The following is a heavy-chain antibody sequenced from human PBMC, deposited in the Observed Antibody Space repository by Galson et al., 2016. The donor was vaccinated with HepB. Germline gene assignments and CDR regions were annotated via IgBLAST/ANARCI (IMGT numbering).Heavy chain of an antibody. CDR2: ISASGGST. V-gene: IGHV3-23*01. J-gene: IGHJ4*02. Sequence: SLRLSCAVSGFIFSSYDMSWVRQAPGKGLEWVSGISASGGSTSFADSVKGRFTISRDNSKNTLSLQMNSLRAEDTAVYYCARHQDIVLMMYAAFDYWGQGILVTVSS. D-gene: IGHD2-8*01. CDR3: ARHQDIVLMMYAAFDY. CDR1: GFIFSSYD.